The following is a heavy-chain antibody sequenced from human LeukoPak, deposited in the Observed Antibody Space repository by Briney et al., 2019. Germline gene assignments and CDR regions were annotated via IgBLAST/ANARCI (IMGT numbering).Heavy chain of an antibody. J-gene: IGHJ6*03. CDR1: GFTFNNYN. Sequence: GGSLKLACATSGFTFNNYNMNWVRQAPGRALEWVSSITSSGTYIFYADSVKGRFTISRDNAKNSLYLQMNSLGPEDTAVYYCARDPYSGNYGNYYYYYMDVWGKGTTVTISS. CDR2: ITSSGTYI. D-gene: IGHD1-26*01. CDR3: ARDPYSGNYGNYYYYYMDV. V-gene: IGHV3-21*01.